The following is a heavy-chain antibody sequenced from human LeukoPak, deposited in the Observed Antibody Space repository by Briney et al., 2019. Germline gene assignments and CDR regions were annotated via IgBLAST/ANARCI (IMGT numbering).Heavy chain of an antibody. V-gene: IGHV3-23*01. D-gene: IGHD2-2*01. CDR3: AKDQYCTSTSCYVGY. Sequence: PGGSLRLSCAASGFSFNTAWMSWVRQAPGKGLEWVSGINVSGGSTFYADSVRGRFTISRDNSKNTLYLQMNSLRAEDTAVYYCAKDQYCTSTSCYVGYWGQGTLVTVSS. J-gene: IGHJ4*02. CDR1: GFSFNTAW. CDR2: INVSGGST.